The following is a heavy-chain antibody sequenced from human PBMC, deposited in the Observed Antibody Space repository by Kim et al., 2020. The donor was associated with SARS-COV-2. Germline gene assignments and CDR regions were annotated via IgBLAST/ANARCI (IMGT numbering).Heavy chain of an antibody. V-gene: IGHV1-69*04. CDR1: GGTFSSYA. D-gene: IGHD3-10*01. CDR3: ARESPKITMVRGVSSRFDP. J-gene: IGHJ5*02. CDR2: IIPILGIA. Sequence: SVKVSCKASGGTFSSYAISWVRQAPGQGLEWMGRIIPILGIANYAQKFQGRVTITADKSTSTAYMELSSLRSEDTAVYYCARESPKITMVRGVSSRFDPWGQGTLVTVSS.